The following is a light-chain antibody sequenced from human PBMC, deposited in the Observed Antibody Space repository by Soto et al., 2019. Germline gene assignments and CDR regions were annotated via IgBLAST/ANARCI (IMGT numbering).Light chain of an antibody. CDR1: QSISSW. CDR3: QQYNSYWT. Sequence: SQSPATLSASIGDRVTITCRASQSISSWLAWYQQKPGKAPKLLIYKASSLESGVPSRFSGSGSGTEFTLTISSLQPDDFATYYCQQYNSYWTFAQGTKVAIK. V-gene: IGKV1-5*03. CDR2: KAS. J-gene: IGKJ1*01.